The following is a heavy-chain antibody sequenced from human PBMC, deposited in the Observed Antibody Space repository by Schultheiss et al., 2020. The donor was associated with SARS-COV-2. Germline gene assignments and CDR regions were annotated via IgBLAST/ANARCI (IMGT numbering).Heavy chain of an antibody. CDR2: MNPNSGNT. V-gene: IGHV1-8*01. Sequence: ASVKVSCKASGYTFTSYDINWVRQATGQGLEWMGWMNPNSGNTGYAQKFQGRVTMTRNTSISTAYMELSSLRSEDTAVYYCARAQGGYDFWSGYSYYFDYWGQGTLVTVSS. CDR1: GYTFTSYD. D-gene: IGHD3-3*01. CDR3: ARAQGGYDFWSGYSYYFDY. J-gene: IGHJ4*02.